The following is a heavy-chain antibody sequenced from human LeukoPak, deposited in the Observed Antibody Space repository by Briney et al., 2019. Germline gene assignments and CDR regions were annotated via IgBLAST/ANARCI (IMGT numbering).Heavy chain of an antibody. D-gene: IGHD1-26*01. CDR1: GGSISSSSYY. J-gene: IGHJ4*02. V-gene: IGHV4-39*01. Sequence: SETLSLTCTVSGGSISSSSYYWGWIRQPPGKGLEWIGSIYYSGSTYYNPSLKSRVTISVDTSKNQFSLKLSSVTAADTAVYYCARREGGSYLLLQDYPDLLFDYWGQGTLVTVSS. CDR3: ARREGGSYLLLQDYPDLLFDY. CDR2: IYYSGST.